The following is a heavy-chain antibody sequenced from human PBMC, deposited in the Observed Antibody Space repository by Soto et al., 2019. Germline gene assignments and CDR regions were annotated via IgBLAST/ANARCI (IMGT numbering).Heavy chain of an antibody. CDR3: ATDRPVLDYYYYGTDV. V-gene: IGHV1-24*01. CDR2: FDPEDGET. J-gene: IGHJ6*02. CDR1: GYTLTELS. Sequence: ASVKVSCKVSGYTLTELSMHWVRQAPGKGLEWMGGFDPEDGETIYAQKFQGRVTMTEDTSTDTAYMELSSLRSEDTAVYYCATDRPVLDYYYYGTDVWGQGTTVTVSS.